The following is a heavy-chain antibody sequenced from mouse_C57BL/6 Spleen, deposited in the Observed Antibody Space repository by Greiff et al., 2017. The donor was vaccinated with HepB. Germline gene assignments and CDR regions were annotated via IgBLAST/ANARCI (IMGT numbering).Heavy chain of an antibody. Sequence: QVQLQQPGAELVMPGASVKLSCKASGYTFTSYWMHWVKQRPGQGLEWIGEIDPPDSYTNYNQKFKGKSTLTVDKSSSTAYMQLSSLTSEDSAVYYCAREGLRWGQGTLVTVSA. CDR3: AREGLR. CDR2: IDPPDSYT. CDR1: GYTFTSYW. J-gene: IGHJ3*01. D-gene: IGHD3-1*01. V-gene: IGHV1-69*01.